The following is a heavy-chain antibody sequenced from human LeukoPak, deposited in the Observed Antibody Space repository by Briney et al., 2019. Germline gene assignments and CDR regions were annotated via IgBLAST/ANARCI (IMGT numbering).Heavy chain of an antibody. J-gene: IGHJ3*02. CDR1: GGSISSSNW. CDR3: ASLYCSSTSCYVGAFDI. CDR2: IYHSGST. V-gene: IGHV4-4*02. D-gene: IGHD2-2*01. Sequence: PSGTLSLTCAVSGGSISSSNWWSWVRQPPGKGLEWIGEIYHSGSTNYNPSLKSRVTISVDKSKNQFSLKLSSVTAADTAVYYCASLYCSSTSCYVGAFDIWGQGTMVTVSP.